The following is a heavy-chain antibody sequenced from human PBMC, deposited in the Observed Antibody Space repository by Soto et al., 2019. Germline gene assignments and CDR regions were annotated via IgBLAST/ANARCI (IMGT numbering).Heavy chain of an antibody. J-gene: IGHJ6*04. CDR3: ASYVVGYDFSV. CDR2: IYYSGST. Sequence: SETLSLTCTVSGGSISSYYWSWIRQPPGKGLEWIGYIYYSGSTNYNPSLKSRVTISVDTSKNQFSLKLSSVTAADTAVYYCASYVVGYDFSVWGKGTTVTVSS. CDR1: GGSISSYY. V-gene: IGHV4-59*01. D-gene: IGHD3-3*01.